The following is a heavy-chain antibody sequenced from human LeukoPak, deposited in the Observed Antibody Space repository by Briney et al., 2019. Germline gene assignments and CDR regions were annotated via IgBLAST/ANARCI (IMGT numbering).Heavy chain of an antibody. CDR2: ISANGGST. J-gene: IGHJ4*02. Sequence: GRCRRLSCSASGFTFSSYSMHWVRQAAGDGLEYDSAISANGGSTYYADSVKGRFTISRDNSKNTLYLQMSSLRAEDTAVYYCVKSEGYRQLVSHFDYWGQGTLVTVSS. V-gene: IGHV3-64D*06. D-gene: IGHD6-13*01. CDR1: GFTFSSYS. CDR3: VKSEGYRQLVSHFDY.